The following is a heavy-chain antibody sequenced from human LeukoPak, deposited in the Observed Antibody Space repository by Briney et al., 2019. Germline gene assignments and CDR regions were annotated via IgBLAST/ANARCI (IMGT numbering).Heavy chain of an antibody. CDR2: INSGGST. D-gene: IGHD4-17*01. J-gene: IGHJ4*02. V-gene: IGHV3-66*01. CDR1: GITVSSNY. CDR3: AREDDYGARIDY. Sequence: PGGSLRLSCAASGITVSSNYMTWVRQAPGKGLEWVSVINSGGSTYYADSVKGRFTISRDNSKNTLDLQMNSLRAEDTAVYYCAREDDYGARIDYWGQGTLVTVSS.